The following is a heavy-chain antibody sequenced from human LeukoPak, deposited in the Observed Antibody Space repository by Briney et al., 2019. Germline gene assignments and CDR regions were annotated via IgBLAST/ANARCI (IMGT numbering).Heavy chain of an antibody. Sequence: SSVKVSCKASGGTFSSYAISWVRQAPGQGLEWMGRIIPIFGIANYAQKFQGRVTITADKSTSTAYMELSSLRSEDTAVYYCARDETEGYSSGWYLGWFDPWCQGTLVTVSS. J-gene: IGHJ5*02. CDR3: ARDETEGYSSGWYLGWFDP. D-gene: IGHD6-19*01. V-gene: IGHV1-69*04. CDR1: GGTFSSYA. CDR2: IIPIFGIA.